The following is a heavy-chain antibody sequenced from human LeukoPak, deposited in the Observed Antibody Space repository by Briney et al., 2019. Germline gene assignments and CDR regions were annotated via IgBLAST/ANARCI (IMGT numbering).Heavy chain of an antibody. CDR2: IYTSGSS. CDR3: AREGRFLEWHN. J-gene: IGHJ4*02. D-gene: IGHD3-3*01. V-gene: IGHV4-61*02. CDR1: GGSISSGSYY. Sequence: SQTLSLTCTVSGGSISSGSYYWSWIRQPAGKGLEWIGRIYTSGSSNYNPSLKSRVTISVDTSKNQFSLKLSSVTAADTPVYYCAREGRFLEWHNWGQGTLVTVSS.